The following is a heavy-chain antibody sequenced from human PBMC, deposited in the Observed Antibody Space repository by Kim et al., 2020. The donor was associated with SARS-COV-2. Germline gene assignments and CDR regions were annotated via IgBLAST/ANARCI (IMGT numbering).Heavy chain of an antibody. V-gene: IGHV3-7*03. CDR1: GFTFSSYW. D-gene: IGHD6-13*01. J-gene: IGHJ6*02. Sequence: GGSLRLSCAASGFTFSSYWMSWVRQAPGKGLEWVANIKQDGSEKYYVDSVKGRFTISRDNAKNSLYLQMNSLRAEDTAVYYCARDLESSWFNYYYGMDVWGQGTTVTVSS. CDR3: ARDLESSWFNYYYGMDV. CDR2: IKQDGSEK.